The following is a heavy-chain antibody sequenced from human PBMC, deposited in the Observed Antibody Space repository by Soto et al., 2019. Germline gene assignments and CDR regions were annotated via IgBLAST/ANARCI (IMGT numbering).Heavy chain of an antibody. CDR1: GFTFSSYA. J-gene: IGHJ4*02. CDR3: ARDFEQWLVRSEFDY. V-gene: IGHV3-30-3*01. Sequence: PGGSLRLSCAASGFTFSSYAMHWVRQAPGKGLEWVAVISYDGSNKYYADSVKGRFTISRDNSKNTLYLQMNSLRAEDTAVCYCARDFEQWLVRSEFDYWGQGTLVTVSS. CDR2: ISYDGSNK. D-gene: IGHD6-19*01.